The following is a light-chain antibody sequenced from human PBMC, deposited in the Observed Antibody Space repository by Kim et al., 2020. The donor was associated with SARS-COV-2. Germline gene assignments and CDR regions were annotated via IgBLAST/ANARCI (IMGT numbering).Light chain of an antibody. CDR1: QSISYY. J-gene: IGKJ2*01. V-gene: IGKV1-5*03. CDR3: QQYYDDHT. Sequence: DIQMTQSPSTLSASVGDRVTITCRASQSISYYLAWYQQKPGKAPKVLIYKASSLQSGVPSRFSGSGSGTEFTLTISSLQPDDFASYYCQQYYDDHTFGQGTKLEI. CDR2: KAS.